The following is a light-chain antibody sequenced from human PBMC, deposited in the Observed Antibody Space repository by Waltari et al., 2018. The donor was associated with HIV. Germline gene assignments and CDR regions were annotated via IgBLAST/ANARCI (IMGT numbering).Light chain of an antibody. V-gene: IGKV1-5*03. Sequence: DIQMTQSPSALSASLGDRVTITCRASQYISTWLAWYQQKPGKAPNLLIYHASTLQSGVPSRFSGRGSGTEFTLTISSLQPDDFATYYCQHYNNSFGQGTKVDIK. J-gene: IGKJ2*01. CDR3: QHYNNS. CDR1: QYISTW. CDR2: HAS.